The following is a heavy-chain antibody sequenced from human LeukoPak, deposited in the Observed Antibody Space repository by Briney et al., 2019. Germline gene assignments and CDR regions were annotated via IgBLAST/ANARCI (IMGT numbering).Heavy chain of an antibody. V-gene: IGHV4-39*07. J-gene: IGHJ4*02. CDR3: AREESYSGSYHFDF. Sequence: SETLSLTCTVPGGSISSSSYYWGWIRQPPGKGLEWIGSIYYSGSTYYNPSLKSRVTISVDTSKNQFSLKLSSVTAADTAVYYCAREESYSGSYHFDFWGQGTLVTVSS. D-gene: IGHD1-26*01. CDR1: GGSISSSSYY. CDR2: IYYSGST.